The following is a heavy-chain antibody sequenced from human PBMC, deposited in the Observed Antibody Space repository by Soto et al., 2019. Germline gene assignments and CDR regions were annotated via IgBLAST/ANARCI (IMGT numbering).Heavy chain of an antibody. J-gene: IGHJ5*02. D-gene: IGHD5-18*01. CDR1: GHSFTSYY. V-gene: IGHV1-46*01. CDR3: AHALGYSSGFDA. Sequence: QVQLVQSGAEVRKPGASVKLSCKTSGHSFTSYYIHWVRQAPGQGLEWMGVVNPSRGSTNYAQKFQDRLTLTSDTSTSTVYMELSSLISDDTAVFYCAHALGYSSGFDAWGQGALVIVSS. CDR2: VNPSRGST.